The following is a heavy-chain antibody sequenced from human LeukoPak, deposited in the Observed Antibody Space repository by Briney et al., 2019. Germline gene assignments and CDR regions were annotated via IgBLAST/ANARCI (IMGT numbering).Heavy chain of an antibody. CDR3: ARPGTKWLRFYYFDY. CDR1: GGSFSDYY. CDR2: INHSGST. Sequence: SETLSLTCAVYGGSFSDYYWSWIRQPPGKGLEWIGEINHSGSTNYKPSLRSRVTISVDTSKNQISLKLSSVTAADRAVYYCARPGTKWLRFYYFDYWGQGTLVTVSS. D-gene: IGHD5-12*01. J-gene: IGHJ4*02. V-gene: IGHV4-34*01.